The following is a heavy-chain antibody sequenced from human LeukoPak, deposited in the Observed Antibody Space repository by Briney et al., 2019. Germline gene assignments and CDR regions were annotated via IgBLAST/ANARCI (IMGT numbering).Heavy chain of an antibody. D-gene: IGHD2-15*01. CDR3: ARQVGLVPATPEGWFDP. J-gene: IGHJ5*02. V-gene: IGHV4-39*01. CDR2: IYYSGIT. Sequence: GSLRLSCAASGFTFSSYSMNWVRQPPGKGLEWIGSIYYSGITYYNPSLKSRVTISVDTSKNQFSLNLSSVTAADTAVYYCARQVGLVPATPEGWFDPWGQGTLVTVSS. CDR1: GFTFSSYSMN.